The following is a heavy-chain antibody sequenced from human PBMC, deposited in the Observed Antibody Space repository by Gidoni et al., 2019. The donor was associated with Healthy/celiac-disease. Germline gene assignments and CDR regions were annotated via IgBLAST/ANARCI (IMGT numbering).Heavy chain of an antibody. V-gene: IGHV4-30-2*01. D-gene: IGHD3-10*01. J-gene: IGHJ3*02. Sequence: QLPLQESGSGLVKPSQTLSLTCAVPGGSISSGGYSWSWIRQPPGKGREWIGYIYHSGSTYYNPSLKSRVTISVDRSKNQFSLKLSSVTAADTAVYYCARGGYGSGSDDAFDIWGQGTMVTVSS. CDR2: IYHSGST. CDR1: GGSISSGGYS. CDR3: ARGGYGSGSDDAFDI.